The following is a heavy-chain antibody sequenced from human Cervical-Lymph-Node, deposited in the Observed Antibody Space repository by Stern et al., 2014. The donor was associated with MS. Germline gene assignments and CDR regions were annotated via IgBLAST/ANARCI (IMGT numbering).Heavy chain of an antibody. CDR3: ARLAASNSGPFDY. CDR1: GISTISNY. J-gene: IGHJ4*01. CDR2: IYYTGST. Sequence: VQLVQSGPGLVKASETLSLTCSVSGISTISNYWSWFRQSPGKGLEWIGNIYYTGSTNHNPSLKIRVTMSVDTSKDQFSVKVTSVTAADTAVYYCARLAASNSGPFDYWGQGTLVTVSS. V-gene: IGHV4-59*01. D-gene: IGHD6-25*01.